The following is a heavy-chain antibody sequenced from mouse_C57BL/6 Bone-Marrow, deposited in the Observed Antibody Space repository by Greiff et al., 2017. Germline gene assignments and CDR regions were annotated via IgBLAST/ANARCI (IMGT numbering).Heavy chain of an antibody. D-gene: IGHD1-1*01. CDR1: GYSITSGYY. J-gene: IGHJ2*01. CDR2: ISYDGSN. Sequence: EVHLVESGPGLVKPSQSLSLTCSVTGYSITSGYYWNWIRQFPGNKLEWMGYISYDGSNNYNPSLKNRISITRDTSKNQFFLKLNSVTTEDTATYYCARVGPITTVVAPFGDWGQGTTLTVSS. V-gene: IGHV3-6*01. CDR3: ARVGPITTVVAPFGD.